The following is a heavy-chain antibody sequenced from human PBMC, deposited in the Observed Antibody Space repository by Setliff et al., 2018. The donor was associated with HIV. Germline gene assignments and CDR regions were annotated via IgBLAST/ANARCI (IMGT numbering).Heavy chain of an antibody. V-gene: IGHV4-61*10. Sequence: PSETLSLTCSVSGGSVSSSSYYWTWIRQPAGKGLEWIGHLHSSGDAYYGPSLKSRVTMSIDTSKNQFSLNVSSVTAADTAVYYCARGWGHDGFDFWGQGTMVTVSS. D-gene: IGHD7-27*01. CDR3: ARGWGHDGFDF. CDR1: GGSVSSSSYY. CDR2: LHSSGDA. J-gene: IGHJ3*01.